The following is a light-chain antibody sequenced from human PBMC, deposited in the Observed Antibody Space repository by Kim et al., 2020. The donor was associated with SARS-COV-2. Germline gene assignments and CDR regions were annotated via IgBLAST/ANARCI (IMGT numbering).Light chain of an antibody. CDR3: MQALQTPFT. V-gene: IGKV2-28*01. CDR2: LRS. J-gene: IGKJ3*01. CDR1: QSLLHSNGYIY. Sequence: DIVMTQSPLSLPVTPGEPASISCRSSQSLLHSNGYIYLDWYLQKPGQSPQLLIYLRSNRASGVPDRFSGSGSGTDFTLKISRVEAEDVGVYYCMQALQTPFTFGPGTKVDIK.